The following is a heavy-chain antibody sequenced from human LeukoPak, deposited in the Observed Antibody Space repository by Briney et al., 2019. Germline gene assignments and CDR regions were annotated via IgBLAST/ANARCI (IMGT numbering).Heavy chain of an antibody. Sequence: GGSLRLSCAASGFTFSSYGMHWVRQAPGKGLEWVAVISYDGSNKYYADSVKGRFTISRDNSKNTLYLQMNSLRAEDTAVYYCAKDIWSSGSYYPIAYWGQGTLVTVSS. D-gene: IGHD1-26*01. CDR1: GFTFSSYG. CDR3: AKDIWSSGSYYPIAY. V-gene: IGHV3-30*18. J-gene: IGHJ4*02. CDR2: ISYDGSNK.